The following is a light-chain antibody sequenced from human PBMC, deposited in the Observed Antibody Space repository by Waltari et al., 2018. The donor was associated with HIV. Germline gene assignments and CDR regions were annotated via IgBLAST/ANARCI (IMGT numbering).Light chain of an antibody. V-gene: IGLV2-14*01. CDR3: SSYTSSTTPYV. Sequence: QSALTQPASVSGSPGQSITISCTGTSSDVGGYDYVSWYQQNPGKAPKLMIYEVSNRPSGLSNHCSGSKSDNTASLNIAGLQAEDEADYYCSSYTSSTTPYVFGTGNKVTVL. CDR1: SSDVGGYDY. J-gene: IGLJ1*01. CDR2: EVS.